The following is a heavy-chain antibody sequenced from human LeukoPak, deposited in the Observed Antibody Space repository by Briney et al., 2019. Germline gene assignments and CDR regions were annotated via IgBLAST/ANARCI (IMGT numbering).Heavy chain of an antibody. V-gene: IGHV4-39*07. J-gene: IGHJ5*02. CDR3: ARAQYGSGSYFYLWSRTRPNWFDP. Sequence: SVTLSLTCTVSGGSISSSSYYWGWIRQPPGKGLEWIGSIYYSGSTYYNPSLKSRVTISVDTSKNQFSLKLSSVTAADTAVYYCARAQYGSGSYFYLWSRTRPNWFDPWGQGTLVTVSS. CDR2: IYYSGST. CDR1: GGSISSSSYY. D-gene: IGHD3-10*01.